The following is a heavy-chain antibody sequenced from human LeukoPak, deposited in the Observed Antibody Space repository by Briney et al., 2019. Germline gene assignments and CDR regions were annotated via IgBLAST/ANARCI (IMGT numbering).Heavy chain of an antibody. CDR2: IFYSGST. D-gene: IGHD3-22*01. J-gene: IGHJ4*02. Sequence: AETLSLTCTVSGDSISGYYWSWIRQPPGKGLEWIGQIFYSGSTNYNPSLKSRVTKSVDTSKNQFSLKLSSVTAADTAVYYCARRRYYDSSGYWYYFDYWGQGTLVTVSS. CDR3: ARRRYYDSSGYWYYFDY. V-gene: IGHV4-59*08. CDR1: GDSISGYY.